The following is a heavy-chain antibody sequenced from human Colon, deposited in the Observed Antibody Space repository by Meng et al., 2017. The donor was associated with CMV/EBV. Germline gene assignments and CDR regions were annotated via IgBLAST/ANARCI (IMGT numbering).Heavy chain of an antibody. Sequence: GGSLRLSCAASGFTVSSNYMSWVRQAPGKGLEWVASIRYDGKTQNYLDSMKGRLTISRDNSMNTLYLQLSSLRVEDTAVYYCGKGGDFYGSGSDYDLRSDDYDMDVWGQGTTVTVSS. V-gene: IGHV3-30*02. CDR3: GKGGDFYGSGSDYDLRSDDYDMDV. CDR2: IRYDGKTQ. D-gene: IGHD3-10*01. J-gene: IGHJ6*01. CDR1: GFTVSSNY.